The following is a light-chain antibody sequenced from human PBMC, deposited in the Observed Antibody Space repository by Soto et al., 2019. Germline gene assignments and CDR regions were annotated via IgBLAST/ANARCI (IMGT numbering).Light chain of an antibody. CDR1: QSFSNV. CDR3: QQYNTYPIT. CDR2: DAS. J-gene: IGKJ5*01. Sequence: DIQMTQSPSTLSASVGYRVTITCRASQSFSNVLAWYQQKPGKAPTLLISDASNLESGVPSRFSGSGSGTEFTLTIRSLQPDDFATYSCQQYNTYPITFGQGTRLE. V-gene: IGKV1-5*01.